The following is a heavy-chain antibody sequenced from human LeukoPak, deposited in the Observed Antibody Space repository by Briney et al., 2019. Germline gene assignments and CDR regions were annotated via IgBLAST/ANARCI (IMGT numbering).Heavy chain of an antibody. CDR1: GFTFSSYS. Sequence: PGRSLRLSCAASGFTFSSYSMNWVRQAPGKGLEWVSSISSSSSYIYYVDSVKGRLTISRDNAKNSLYLQMNSLRAEDTAVYYCATVVGGSYYLAVDYWGQGTLVTVSS. V-gene: IGHV3-21*01. CDR3: ATVVGGSYYLAVDY. CDR2: ISSSSSYI. D-gene: IGHD3-10*01. J-gene: IGHJ4*02.